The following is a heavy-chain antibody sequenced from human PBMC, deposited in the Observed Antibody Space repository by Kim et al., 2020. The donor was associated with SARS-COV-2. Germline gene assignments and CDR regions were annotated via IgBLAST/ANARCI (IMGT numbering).Heavy chain of an antibody. CDR2: IYPGDSDT. V-gene: IGHV5-51*01. D-gene: IGHD1-1*01. J-gene: IGHJ3*02. CDR3: GTTGSYPKDAFDI. Sequence: GESLKISCKGSGYSFTSYWIGWVRQMPGKGLEWMGIIYPGDSDTRYSPSFQGQVTISADKSISTAYLQWSSLKASDTAMYYCGTTGSYPKDAFDIWGQGTMVTVSS. CDR1: GYSFTSYW.